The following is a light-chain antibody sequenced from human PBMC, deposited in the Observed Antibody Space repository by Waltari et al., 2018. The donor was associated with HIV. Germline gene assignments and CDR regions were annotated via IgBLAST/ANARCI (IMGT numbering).Light chain of an antibody. CDR3: SSYTGRSTHVV. V-gene: IGLV2-14*03. CDR1: SGDVGGYYY. J-gene: IGLJ2*01. Sequence: QSALTQPASVSGSPGPPITIPCTGTSGDVGGYYYVSWYQQHPGKVPQLIIYEVSIRPSGVSDRFSGFKSGNTASLTISGLQAEDEADYHCSSYTGRSTHVVFGGGTKLTVL. CDR2: EVS.